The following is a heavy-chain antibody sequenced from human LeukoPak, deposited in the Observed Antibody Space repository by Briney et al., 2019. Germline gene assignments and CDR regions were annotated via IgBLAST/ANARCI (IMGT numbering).Heavy chain of an antibody. J-gene: IGHJ6*03. CDR2: IRYDGSNK. CDR1: GFTFSSYG. Sequence: PGGSLRLSCAASGFTFSSYGMHWVRQAPGKGLEWVAFIRYDGSNKYYADSVKGRFTISRDNSKNTLYLQMNSLRAEDTAVYYCARDRRGYYYYMDVWGKGTTVTISS. V-gene: IGHV3-30*02. CDR3: ARDRRGYYYYMDV.